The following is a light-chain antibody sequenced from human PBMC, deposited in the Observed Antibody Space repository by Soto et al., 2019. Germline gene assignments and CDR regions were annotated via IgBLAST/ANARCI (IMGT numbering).Light chain of an antibody. CDR3: SSYTSSSTLV. J-gene: IGLJ2*01. Sequence: QSALTQPASVSGSPGQSITLSCTGTSSEVGAYNYVSWYQQHPGKAPKLMIYDVSNRPSGVSNRFSGSKSGNTASLTISGLQAEDEADYYCSSYTSSSTLVFGGGTKVTVL. V-gene: IGLV2-14*01. CDR1: SSEVGAYNY. CDR2: DVS.